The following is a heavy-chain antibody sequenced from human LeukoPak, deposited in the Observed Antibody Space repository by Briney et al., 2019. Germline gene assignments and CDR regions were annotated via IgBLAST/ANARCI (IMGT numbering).Heavy chain of an antibody. V-gene: IGHV3-13*01. Sequence: GGSLRLSCSASGFTFSSFDMDWVRQPTGQGLERVSTIGTASDTYYPGSVEGRFTLYRDNPKNSLYLQMNSLTAGDTAVYYCARGPHRGKYYHMDVWGEGTTVTVFS. D-gene: IGHD1-1*01. CDR2: IGTASDT. CDR1: GFTFSSFD. CDR3: ARGPHRGKYYHMDV. J-gene: IGHJ6*03.